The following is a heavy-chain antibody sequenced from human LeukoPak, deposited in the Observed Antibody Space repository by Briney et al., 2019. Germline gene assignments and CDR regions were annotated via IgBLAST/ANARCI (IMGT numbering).Heavy chain of an antibody. V-gene: IGHV1-2*02. CDR2: INPNSGGT. Sequence: ASVKVSCKASGYTFTGYYMHWVRQAPGQGLEWMGWINPNSGGTNYAQKFQGRVTMTRDTSISTAYMELSRLRSDDTAVYYCAREGITIDYFDYWGQVTLVNVSS. J-gene: IGHJ4*02. CDR1: GYTFTGYY. D-gene: IGHD3-3*01. CDR3: AREGITIDYFDY.